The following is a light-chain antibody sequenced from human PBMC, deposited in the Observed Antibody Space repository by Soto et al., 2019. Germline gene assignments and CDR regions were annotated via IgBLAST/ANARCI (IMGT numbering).Light chain of an antibody. CDR3: SSYAGSNPDYG. CDR1: SSDVGGYNY. CDR2: EVT. V-gene: IGLV2-8*01. J-gene: IGLJ1*01. Sequence: QSALTQPPSASGSPGQSVTISCTGTSSDVGGYNYVSWYQQHPGKVPKLMIYEVTKRPSGVPDRFSGSKSGNTASLTVSGLQAEDEADYYCSSYAGSNPDYGFGTGTKVTVL.